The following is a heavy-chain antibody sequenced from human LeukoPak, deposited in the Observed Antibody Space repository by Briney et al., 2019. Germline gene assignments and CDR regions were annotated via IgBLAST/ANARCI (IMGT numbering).Heavy chain of an antibody. CDR1: GFTFSSYS. D-gene: IGHD2-2*01. V-gene: IGHV3-21*01. Sequence: PGGSLRLSCAASGFTFSSYSMNWVRQAPGKGLEWVSSISSSSSYIYYADSVKGRFTISRDNAKNSLYLQMNSLRAEDTAVYYCAGVVPAATDAFDIWGQGTMVTVSS. CDR2: ISSSSSYI. J-gene: IGHJ3*02. CDR3: AGVVPAATDAFDI.